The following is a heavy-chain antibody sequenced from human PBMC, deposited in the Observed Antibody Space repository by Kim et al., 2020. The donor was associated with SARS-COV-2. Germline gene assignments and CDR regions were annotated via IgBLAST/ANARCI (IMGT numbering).Heavy chain of an antibody. D-gene: IGHD3-9*01. V-gene: IGHV3-33*01. CDR3: AREGIFDWLLTTLYYGMDV. CDR1: GFTFSSYG. Sequence: GGSLRLSCAASGFTFSSYGMHWVRQAPGKGLEWVAVIWYDGSNKYYADSVKGRFTISRDNSKNTLYLQMNSLRAEDTAVYYYAREGIFDWLLTTLYYGMDVWGQGTTVTVSS. J-gene: IGHJ6*02. CDR2: IWYDGSNK.